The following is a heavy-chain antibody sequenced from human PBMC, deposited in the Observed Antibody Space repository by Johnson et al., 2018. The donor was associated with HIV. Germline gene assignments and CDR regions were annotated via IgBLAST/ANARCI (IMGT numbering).Heavy chain of an antibody. J-gene: IGHJ3*02. D-gene: IGHD3-16*01. CDR1: GFTFDDYG. CDR3: AKTRMGGILHAFDI. Sequence: VQLVESGGGLVKPGGSLRLSCAASGFTFDDYGMSWVRQAPGKGLEWVSGINWSGGSAGYALSVKGRFTISRDNSKNTLFLQMNSLTIEDTAVFYCAKTRMGGILHAFDIWGQGTMVIVSS. V-gene: IGHV3-20*04. CDR2: INWSGGSA.